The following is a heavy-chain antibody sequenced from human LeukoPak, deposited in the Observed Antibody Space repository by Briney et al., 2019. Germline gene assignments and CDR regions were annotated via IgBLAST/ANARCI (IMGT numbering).Heavy chain of an antibody. J-gene: IGHJ4*02. V-gene: IGHV1-2*02. D-gene: IGHD3-22*01. CDR3: ARAPMIVVVFPPRLDF. CDR1: GYTFTGYY. Sequence: ASVKVSCKTSGYTFTGYYKHWVRQAPGQGLEWMGWINPNTGGTNYAQKFQGRVTMTSDTSISTAYMELSSLKSDDTAMYYCARAPMIVVVFPPRLDFWGQGTLVTVSS. CDR2: INPNTGGT.